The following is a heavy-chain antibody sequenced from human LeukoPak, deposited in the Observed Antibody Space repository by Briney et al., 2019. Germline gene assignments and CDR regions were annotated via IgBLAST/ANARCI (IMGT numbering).Heavy chain of an antibody. J-gene: IGHJ3*02. CDR2: IYYSGST. CDR1: GGSISSYY. D-gene: IGHD2-2*02. V-gene: IGHV4-59*01. CDR3: ARQVNTPDAFDI. Sequence: SETLSLTCTVSGGSISSYYWSWIRQPPGKGLEWIGYIYYSGSTNYNPSLKSRVTISVDTSKKQFSLKLSSVTAADTAVYYCARQVNTPDAFDIWGQGTMVTVSS.